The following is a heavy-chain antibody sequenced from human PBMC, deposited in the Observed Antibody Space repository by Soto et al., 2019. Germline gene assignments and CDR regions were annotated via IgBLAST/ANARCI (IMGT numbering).Heavy chain of an antibody. CDR1: EYSFTNYW. D-gene: IGHD5-18*01. CDR2: IYVGDSET. V-gene: IGHV5-51*01. Sequence: GESLKISCTGSEYSFTNYWIDWVRQMPGKGLEWIGIIYVGDSETRYSPSFQGQVTISADRSINTAYLQWSSLKASDTAMYYCARHSGRDGYNSGYYGMDVWGQGTSVTVSS. J-gene: IGHJ6*02. CDR3: ARHSGRDGYNSGYYGMDV.